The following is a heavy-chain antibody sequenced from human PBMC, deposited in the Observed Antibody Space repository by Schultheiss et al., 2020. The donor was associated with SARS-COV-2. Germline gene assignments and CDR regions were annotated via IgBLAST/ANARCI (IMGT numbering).Heavy chain of an antibody. CDR2: IKQDGSEK. CDR3: ARVQGYERDY. D-gene: IGHD5-12*01. J-gene: IGHJ4*02. V-gene: IGHV3-7*01. Sequence: GESLKISCAASGFTFSSYAMSWVRQAPGKGLEWVANIKQDGSEKYYVDSVKGRFTISRDNAKNSLYLQMNSLRAEDTAVYYCARVQGYERDYWGQGTLVTVSS. CDR1: GFTFSSYA.